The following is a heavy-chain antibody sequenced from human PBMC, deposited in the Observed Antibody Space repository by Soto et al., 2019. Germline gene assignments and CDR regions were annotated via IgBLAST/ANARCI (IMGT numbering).Heavy chain of an antibody. V-gene: IGHV1-69*08. CDR2: IIPILGIA. CDR1: GGTFSSYT. Sequence: QVQLVQSGAEVKKPGSSVKVSCKASGGTFSSYTISWVRQAPGQGREWMGRIIPILGIANYAQKFQGRVTSTADKSTSTAYMELSSVRSEHAAVYYGARDHPPVGVAASRGWFDPCGQVTLVTVSS. CDR3: ARDHPPVGVAASRGWFDP. D-gene: IGHD2-15*01. J-gene: IGHJ5*02.